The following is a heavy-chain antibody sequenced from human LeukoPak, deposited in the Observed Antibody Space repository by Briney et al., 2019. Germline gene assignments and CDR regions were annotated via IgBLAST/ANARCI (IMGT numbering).Heavy chain of an antibody. CDR2: ISSSGSTI. Sequence: PGGSLRLSCAASGFTFSSYEMNWVRQAPGKGLEWVSYISSSGSTIYYADSVKGRFTISRDNSKNTLYLQMNSLRVEDTAEYYCAKDSSSGTYYDYWGQGTLVTVSS. CDR3: AKDSSSGTYYDY. CDR1: GFTFSSYE. V-gene: IGHV3-48*03. D-gene: IGHD1-26*01. J-gene: IGHJ4*02.